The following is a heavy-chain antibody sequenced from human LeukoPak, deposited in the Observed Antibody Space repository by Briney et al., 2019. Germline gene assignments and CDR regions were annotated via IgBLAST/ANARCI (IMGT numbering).Heavy chain of an antibody. D-gene: IGHD3-22*01. CDR3: ARPTTYYYDSSGYTDAFDI. V-gene: IGHV4-39*01. CDR2: IYYSGST. CDR1: GGSISSSSYY. J-gene: IGHJ3*02. Sequence: PSETLSLTCTVSGGSISSSSYYWGWIRQPPGKGLEWIGSIYYSGSTYYNPSLKSRVTISVDTSENQFSLKLSSVTAADTAVYYCARPTTYYYDSSGYTDAFDIWGQGTMVTVSS.